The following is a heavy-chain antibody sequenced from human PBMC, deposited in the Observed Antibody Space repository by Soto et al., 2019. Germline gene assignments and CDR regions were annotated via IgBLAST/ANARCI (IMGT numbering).Heavy chain of an antibody. CDR3: AKAYFVWSSEQPYYFDY. CDR2: ISGSGGRS. V-gene: IGHV3-23*01. CDR1: GFTFSNYA. Sequence: EVQLLDSGGGLVQPGGSLRLSCAASGFTFSNYAMTWGRQGPGKGLEWVSGISGSGGRSYYADSVKGRFTISRDNSKSTLYLQMNSLRAEDTSVYYCAKAYFVWSSEQPYYFDYLGQRTLGTGSS. J-gene: IGHJ4*02. D-gene: IGHD3-16*01.